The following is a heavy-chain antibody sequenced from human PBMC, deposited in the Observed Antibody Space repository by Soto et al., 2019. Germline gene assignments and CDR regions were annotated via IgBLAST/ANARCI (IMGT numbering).Heavy chain of an antibody. CDR2: ISYDGSNK. Sequence: QMQLVESGGGVVQPGRSLRLSGAASGFTFSSYASNWVRQAPGRGLEWVAVISYDGSNKYYADSVKGRFTISRDNSKNTLYLQMNSLRAEDTAVYYCAREKYSSSSITLDYWGQGTLVTVSS. D-gene: IGHD6-6*01. J-gene: IGHJ4*02. V-gene: IGHV3-30-3*01. CDR3: AREKYSSSSITLDY. CDR1: GFTFSSYA.